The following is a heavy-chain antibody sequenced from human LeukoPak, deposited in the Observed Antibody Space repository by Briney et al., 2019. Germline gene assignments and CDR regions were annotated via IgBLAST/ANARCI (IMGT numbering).Heavy chain of an antibody. Sequence: SETLSLTCTVSGGSISSSSYYWGWIRQPPGKGLGWIGSIYYSGSTYYNPSLKSRVTISVDTSKNQFSLKLSSVTAADTAVYYCARHLGQWLLFFSDNWFDPWGQGTLVTVSS. CDR1: GGSISSSSYY. CDR2: IYYSGST. V-gene: IGHV4-39*01. D-gene: IGHD3-3*01. CDR3: ARHLGQWLLFFSDNWFDP. J-gene: IGHJ5*02.